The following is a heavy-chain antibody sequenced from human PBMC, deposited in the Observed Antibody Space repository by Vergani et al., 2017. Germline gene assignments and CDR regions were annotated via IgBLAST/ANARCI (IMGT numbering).Heavy chain of an antibody. CDR2: IYYSGST. V-gene: IGHV4-59*01. CDR1: GGSISIYY. J-gene: IGHJ4*02. Sequence: VQLQESGPGLVKPSETLSLTVTVPGGSISIYYWSWIRQPPGKGLEWIGYIYYSGSTNYNPSLKSRVTISVDTSKNQFSLKLSSVTAADTAVYYCARGQKNWGQGTLVTVSS. CDR3: ARGQKN.